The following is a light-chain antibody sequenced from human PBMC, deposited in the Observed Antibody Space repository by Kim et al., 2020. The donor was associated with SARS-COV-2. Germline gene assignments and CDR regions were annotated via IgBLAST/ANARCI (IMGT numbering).Light chain of an antibody. CDR2: GNS. J-gene: IGLJ2*01. CDR1: TSNNGAGYG. Sequence: RSTIACTGNTSNNGAGYGVHWYQQLPGTAPKLLIFGNSNRPSGVPDRFSGSKSGTSASLAITGLQAEDEADYYCQSYDSSLSGSVFGGGTKLTVL. V-gene: IGLV1-40*01. CDR3: QSYDSSLSGSV.